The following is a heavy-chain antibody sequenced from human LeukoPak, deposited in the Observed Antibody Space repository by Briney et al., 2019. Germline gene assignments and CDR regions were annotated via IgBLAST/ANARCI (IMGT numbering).Heavy chain of an antibody. D-gene: IGHD6-13*01. Sequence: PGGSLRLSCAASGFTFSSYWMHWVRQAPGKGLVWVSCINSDGSSTSYADSVKGRFTISRDNAKNTLYLQMNSLRAEDTAVYYCAATKYSSWYSWTHAFDIWGQGTMVTVSS. CDR1: GFTFSSYW. CDR3: AATKYSSWYSWTHAFDI. V-gene: IGHV3-74*01. CDR2: INSDGSST. J-gene: IGHJ3*02.